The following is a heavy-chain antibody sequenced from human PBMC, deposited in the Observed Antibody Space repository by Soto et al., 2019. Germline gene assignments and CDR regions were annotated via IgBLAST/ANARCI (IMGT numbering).Heavy chain of an antibody. J-gene: IGHJ5*02. Sequence: QVQLVQSGAEVKNPGSSVKVSCKASGGTFSSYAITWVRQAPGQGLEWMGGIIPLFGTSNYAQKFQGRVKITADRSKSTAYMELSSLISEDTAVYYCARSALLGAWFDPWGQGTLVTVSS. CDR2: IIPLFGTS. D-gene: IGHD3-16*01. CDR1: GGTFSSYA. V-gene: IGHV1-69*06. CDR3: ARSALLGAWFDP.